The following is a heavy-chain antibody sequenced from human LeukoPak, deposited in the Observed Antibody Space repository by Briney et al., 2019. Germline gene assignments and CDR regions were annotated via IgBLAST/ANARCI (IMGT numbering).Heavy chain of an antibody. D-gene: IGHD5-24*01. CDR3: ARDYKYAFDN. CDR2: IGIDSGNT. CDR1: GFTFSDYS. Sequence: GGSLRLSCAASGFTFSDYSMNWVRQAPGKGLEGISYIGIDSGNTNYADSVKGRFTISGDKAKNSLYLQMNSLRVEDTAVYYCARDYKYAFDNWGQGTLVTVSS. J-gene: IGHJ4*02. V-gene: IGHV3-48*01.